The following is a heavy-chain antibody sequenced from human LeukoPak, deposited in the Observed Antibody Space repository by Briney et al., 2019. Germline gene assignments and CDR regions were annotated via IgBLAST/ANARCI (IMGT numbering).Heavy chain of an antibody. V-gene: IGHV4-38-2*02. CDR3: ARDLATWELLEY. Sequence: SETLSLTCTVCGYSISSGYYWGWIRQPPGKGLEWIGSIYHSGSTYYNPSLKSRVTIAVDTSKTQFSLKLSSVTAADTAVYYCARDLATWELLEYWGQGTLVTVSS. CDR2: IYHSGST. D-gene: IGHD1-26*01. J-gene: IGHJ4*02. CDR1: GYSISSGYY.